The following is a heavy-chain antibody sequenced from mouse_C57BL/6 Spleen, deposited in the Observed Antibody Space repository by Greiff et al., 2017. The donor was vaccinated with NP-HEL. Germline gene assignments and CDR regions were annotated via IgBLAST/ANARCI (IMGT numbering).Heavy chain of an antibody. CDR1: GYTFTSYW. CDR3: ARSGFYAMDY. V-gene: IGHV1-69*01. J-gene: IGHJ4*01. Sequence: VKLQQPGAELVMPGASVKLSCKASGYTFTSYWMHWVKQRPGQSLEWIGEIDPSDSYTNYNQKFKGKSTLTVDKSSSTAYMQLSSLTSEDSAVYYCARSGFYAMDYWGQGTSVTVSS. CDR2: IDPSDSYT.